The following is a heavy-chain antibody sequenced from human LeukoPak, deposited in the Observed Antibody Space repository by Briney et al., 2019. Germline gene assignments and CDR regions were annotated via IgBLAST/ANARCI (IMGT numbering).Heavy chain of an antibody. CDR3: ARTPEYYYDSSGYP. Sequence: PSGTLSLTCAVSGGSISSYYWSWIRQPPGKGLEWIGYIYYSGSTNYNPSLKSRVTISVDTSKNQFSLKLSSVTAADTAVYYCARTPEYYYDSSGYPWGQGTLVTVSS. J-gene: IGHJ5*02. D-gene: IGHD3-22*01. CDR2: IYYSGST. CDR1: GGSISSYY. V-gene: IGHV4-59*01.